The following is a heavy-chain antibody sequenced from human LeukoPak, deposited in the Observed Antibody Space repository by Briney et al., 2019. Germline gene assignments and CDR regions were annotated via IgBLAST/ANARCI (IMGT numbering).Heavy chain of an antibody. J-gene: IGHJ5*02. CDR3: ARGKDIVVVPAAMESNWFDP. V-gene: IGHV3-23*01. Sequence: GGSLRLSCAASGFTFSSYTMSWVRQAPGKGLEWVSAISGSGGSTYYADSVKGRFTISRDNSKNTLYLQMNSLRAEDTAVYYCARGKDIVVVPAAMESNWFDPWGQGTLVTVSS. D-gene: IGHD2-2*01. CDR2: ISGSGGST. CDR1: GFTFSSYT.